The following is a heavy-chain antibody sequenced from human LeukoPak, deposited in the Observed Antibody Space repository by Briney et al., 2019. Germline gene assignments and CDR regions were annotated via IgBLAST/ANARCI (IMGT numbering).Heavy chain of an antibody. CDR3: AKTISVARYCFDY. V-gene: IGHV3-23*01. CDR2: ISGSGGST. J-gene: IGHJ4*02. Sequence: GGSLRLSCAASGFTFSSYAMSWVRQAPGKGLGWVSAISGSGGSTYYADSVKGRFTISRDNSKNTLYLQMNSLRAEDTAVYYCAKTISVARYCFDYWGQGTLVTVSS. D-gene: IGHD6-6*01. CDR1: GFTFSSYA.